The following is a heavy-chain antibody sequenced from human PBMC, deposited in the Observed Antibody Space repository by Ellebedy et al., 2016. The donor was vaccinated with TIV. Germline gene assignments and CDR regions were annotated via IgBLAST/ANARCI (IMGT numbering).Heavy chain of an antibody. D-gene: IGHD1-1*01. V-gene: IGHV3-74*01. CDR2: IDTDGSTT. CDR3: ARKTDTGTSGDY. CDR1: GFTFSTFW. Sequence: PGGSLRLSCAASGFTFSTFWMHWVRQAPGKGLMWVSRIDTDGSTTNYADSVKGRFTISRDSSKNTLYLQMNSLRAEDTAMYYCARKTDTGTSGDYWGQGTPVTVSS. J-gene: IGHJ4*02.